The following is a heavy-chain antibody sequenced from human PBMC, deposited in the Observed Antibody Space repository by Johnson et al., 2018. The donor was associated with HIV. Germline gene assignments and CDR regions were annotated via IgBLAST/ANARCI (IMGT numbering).Heavy chain of an antibody. D-gene: IGHD1-26*01. CDR1: GFTLSSYW. Sequence: VQLVESGGGVVQPGRSLRLSCTASGFTLSSYWMSWVRQAPGKGLEWVANIKQDGSEKYYVDSVKGRCTSSRDNAKNSLYLQMNSLRAEDTAVYYCARDRDSIVGVPYAFDIWGQGTMVTVSS. V-gene: IGHV3-7*05. CDR3: ARDRDSIVGVPYAFDI. J-gene: IGHJ3*02. CDR2: IKQDGSEK.